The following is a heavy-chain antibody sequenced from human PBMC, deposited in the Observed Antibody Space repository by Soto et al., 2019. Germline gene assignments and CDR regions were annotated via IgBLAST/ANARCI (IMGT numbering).Heavy chain of an antibody. CDR2: TYYRSKWYN. J-gene: IGHJ3*02. D-gene: IGHD6-19*01. CDR3: AKDVKDSSGWPSSAFDI. Sequence: PSQTLSLTCAISGDSVSSNSAAWNWIRQSPSRGLEWLGRTYYRSKWYNDYAVSVKSRITINPDTSKNQFSLQLNSVTPEDTAVYYCAKDVKDSSGWPSSAFDIWGQGTMVTVS. CDR1: GDSVSSNSAA. V-gene: IGHV6-1*01.